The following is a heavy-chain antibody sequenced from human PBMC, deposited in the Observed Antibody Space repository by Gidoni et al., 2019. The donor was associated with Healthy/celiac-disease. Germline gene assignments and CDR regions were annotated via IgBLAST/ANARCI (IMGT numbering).Heavy chain of an antibody. D-gene: IGHD2-2*01. CDR1: GYTFTSYG. V-gene: IGHV1-18*01. Sequence: QVQLVQSGAEVKKPGASVKVSCKASGYTFTSYGISWVRQAPGQGLEWMGWISAYNGNTNYAQKLQGRVTMTTDTSTSTAYMELRSLRSDDTAVYYCARDDVVVPAASLHAFDIWGQGTMVTVSS. J-gene: IGHJ3*02. CDR2: ISAYNGNT. CDR3: ARDDVVVPAASLHAFDI.